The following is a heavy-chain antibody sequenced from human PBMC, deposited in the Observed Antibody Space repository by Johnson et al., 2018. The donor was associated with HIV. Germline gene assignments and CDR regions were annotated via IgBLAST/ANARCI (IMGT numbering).Heavy chain of an antibody. CDR3: ARDGESQQLPLGDALDV. Sequence: VQLVESGGGLVQPGGSLRLSCAASRFTFSSNDMHWVRQATGKGLEWVSTIGPGGDTYYPGSVKGRFTISRDTSKNTLYLQMSSLKVEDTALYYCARDGESQQLPLGDALDVWGRGTMVIVSS. D-gene: IGHD6-13*01. CDR2: IGPGGDT. V-gene: IGHV3-13*01. J-gene: IGHJ3*01. CDR1: RFTFSSND.